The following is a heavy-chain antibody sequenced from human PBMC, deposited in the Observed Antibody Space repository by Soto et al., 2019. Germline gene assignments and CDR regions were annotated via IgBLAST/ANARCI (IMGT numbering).Heavy chain of an antibody. CDR3: ARHYYDSSGTLRYYFDY. D-gene: IGHD3-22*01. CDR1: GVSISSYY. CDR2: IYYSGST. V-gene: IGHV4-59*08. J-gene: IGHJ4*02. Sequence: SETLSLTCTVSGVSISSYYWSWIRQPPGKGLEWIGYIYYSGSTNYNPSLKSRVTISVDTSKNQFSLKLSSVTAADTAVYYCARHYYDSSGTLRYYFDYWGQGTLVTVSS.